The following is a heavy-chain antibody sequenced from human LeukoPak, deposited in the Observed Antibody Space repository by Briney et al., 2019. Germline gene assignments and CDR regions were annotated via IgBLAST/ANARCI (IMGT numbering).Heavy chain of an antibody. CDR1: GGSITDYY. CDR2: IYYSGST. D-gene: IGHD3-22*01. V-gene: IGHV4-59*08. Sequence: SDTLSLTCTLSGGSITDYYWSWIRQPPGKGLEWLGFIYYSGSTNYNPSLKSRVTISVDTSKNQFSLKLSSVTAADTAVYYCARHDSSGEFDYWGQGTLVAVSS. CDR3: ARHDSSGEFDY. J-gene: IGHJ4*02.